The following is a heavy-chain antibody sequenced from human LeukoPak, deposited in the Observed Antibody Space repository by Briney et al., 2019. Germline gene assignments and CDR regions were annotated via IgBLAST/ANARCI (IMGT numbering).Heavy chain of an antibody. CDR3: AKDRCSNGIGCYYYYMDV. J-gene: IGHJ6*03. D-gene: IGHD2-8*01. V-gene: IGHV3-30*04. Sequence: GGSLRLSCAASGFTFSSYATHWVRQAPGKGLEWVAYIQNDGSNEQYADSVKGRFSISRDSSKNILYLQMNSLRAEDTAVYYCAKDRCSNGIGCYYYYMDVWGKGTTVTISS. CDR2: IQNDGSNE. CDR1: GFTFSSYA.